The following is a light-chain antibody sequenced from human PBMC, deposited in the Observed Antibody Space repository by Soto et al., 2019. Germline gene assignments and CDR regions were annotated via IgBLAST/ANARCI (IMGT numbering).Light chain of an antibody. V-gene: IGLV7-43*01. CDR3: LLYFGDDQV. CDR1: TGAVTSDSF. CDR2: STN. J-gene: IGLJ3*02. Sequence: QAVVTQEPSLTVSPGGTVTLTCASNTGAVTSDSFPNWLQQKPGQAPTSLIYSTNNRHPWTPARFSGSLLGGKAALTLSGVQPEDEADYYCLLYFGDDQVFGGGTKPTVL.